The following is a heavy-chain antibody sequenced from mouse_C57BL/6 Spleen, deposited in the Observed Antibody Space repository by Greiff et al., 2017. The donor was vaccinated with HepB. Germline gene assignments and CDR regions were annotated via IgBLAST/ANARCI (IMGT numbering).Heavy chain of an antibody. J-gene: IGHJ3*01. CDR2: ISSGSSTI. Sequence: DVHLVESGGGLVKPGGSLKLSCAASGFTFSDYGMHWVRQAPEKGLEWVAYISSGSSTIYYADTVKGRFTISRDNAKNTLFLQMTSLRSEDTAMYYCATDYYGDWFAYWGQGTLVTVSA. V-gene: IGHV5-17*01. CDR3: ATDYYGDWFAY. CDR1: GFTFSDYG. D-gene: IGHD1-1*01.